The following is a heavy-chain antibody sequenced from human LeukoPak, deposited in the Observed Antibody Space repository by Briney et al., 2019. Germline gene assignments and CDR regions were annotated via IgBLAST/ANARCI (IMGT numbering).Heavy chain of an antibody. V-gene: IGHV6-1*01. CDR2: TYYRSKWYN. D-gene: IGHD3-16*01. CDR3: ARDWGDGAGYDY. J-gene: IGHJ4*02. Sequence: SQTLSLTCAISGDSFSKNSVAWTWIRQSPSRGLEWLGRTYYRSKWYNDYAVSVKSLITINPDTSKNQFSLHLESVTPEDTAVYYCARDWGDGAGYDYWGQGTLVTVSS. CDR1: GDSFSKNSVA.